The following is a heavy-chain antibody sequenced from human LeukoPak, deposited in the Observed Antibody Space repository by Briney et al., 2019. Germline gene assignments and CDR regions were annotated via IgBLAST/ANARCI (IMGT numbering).Heavy chain of an antibody. V-gene: IGHV6-1*01. CDR1: GGSVSINSAT. CDR2: TYYRSKWYS. J-gene: IGHJ4*02. CDR3: ARGRGLGLPFDS. Sequence: SQTLSLTCGISGGSVSINSATWNWIRQSPSRGLEWLGRTYYRSKWYSDYAVSVKSRITINPDTSKNQFSLQLKSVTPEDMAVYYCARGRGLGLPFDSWGQGTLVTVSS. D-gene: IGHD3/OR15-3a*01.